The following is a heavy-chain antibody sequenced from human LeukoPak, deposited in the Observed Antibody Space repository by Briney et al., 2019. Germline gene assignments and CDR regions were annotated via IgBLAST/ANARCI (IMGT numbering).Heavy chain of an antibody. Sequence: SETLSLTCTVSGDSISSYYWSWIRQPPGKGLEWIGYIYYSGNTNYNPSLKSRVTISVDTSKNLFSLRLRSVTAADTAVYFCARGRVSSSTWYSTYYYYFYMDVWGKGTTVTVSS. J-gene: IGHJ6*03. CDR3: ARGRVSSSTWYSTYYYYFYMDV. CDR2: IYYSGNT. D-gene: IGHD1-1*01. V-gene: IGHV4-59*01. CDR1: GDSISSYY.